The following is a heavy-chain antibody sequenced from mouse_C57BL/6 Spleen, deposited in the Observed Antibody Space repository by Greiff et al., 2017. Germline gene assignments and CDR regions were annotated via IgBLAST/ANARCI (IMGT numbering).Heavy chain of an antibody. V-gene: IGHV1-64*01. CDR2: IHPNSGST. CDR3: ARPVPITTVVADYFDY. D-gene: IGHD1-1*01. Sequence: VKLQQPGAELVKPGASVKLSCKASGYTFTSYWMHWVKQRPGQGLEWIGMIHPNSGSTNYNEKFKSKATLTVDKSSSTAYMQLSSLTSEDSAVYYCARPVPITTVVADYFDYWGQGTTLTVSS. CDR1: GYTFTSYW. J-gene: IGHJ2*01.